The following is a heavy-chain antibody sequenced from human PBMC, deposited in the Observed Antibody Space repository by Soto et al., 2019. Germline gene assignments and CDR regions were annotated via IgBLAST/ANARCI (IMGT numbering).Heavy chain of an antibody. Sequence: SETLSLTCAVYGGSFSGYYWSWIRQPPGKGLEWIGEINHSGSTNYNPSLKSRVTISVDTSKNQFSLKLSSVTAADTAVYYCARSLLTTHDFDYWGQGTLVTVSS. J-gene: IGHJ4*02. V-gene: IGHV4-34*01. CDR3: ARSLLTTHDFDY. CDR2: INHSGST. CDR1: GGSFSGYY. D-gene: IGHD1-26*01.